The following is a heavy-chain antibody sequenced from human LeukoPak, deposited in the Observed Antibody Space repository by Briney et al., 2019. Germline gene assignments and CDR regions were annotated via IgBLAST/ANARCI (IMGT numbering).Heavy chain of an antibody. D-gene: IGHD1-26*01. CDR1: GGSISSYY. CDR2: MYYSGRT. V-gene: IGHV4-59*01. J-gene: IGHJ6*02. CDR3: ARTFSESYCYYGMDV. Sequence: SETLSLTCTVSGGSISSYYWSWIRQPPGKGLEWIGYMYYSGRTNYNPSLKSRVTIPVDTSKNQFSPKLSSVTAADTAVYYCARTFSESYCYYGMDVWGQGTTVTVSS.